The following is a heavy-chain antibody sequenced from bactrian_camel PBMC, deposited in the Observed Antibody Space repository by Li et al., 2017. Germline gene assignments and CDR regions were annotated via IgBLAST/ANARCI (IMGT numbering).Heavy chain of an antibody. J-gene: IGHJ4*01. D-gene: IGHD3*01. V-gene: IGHV3S54*01. CDR3: AARAYCRSFRPADVDY. CDR1: IATYRPNC. Sequence: QLVESGGGSVETGGSLKLSCTSPIATYRPNCMGWFRQAPGKEREAVAAIRAGDGRTYYADSVKGRFTISQDHSKNLLSLQMNSLKPEDTAMYYCAARAYCRSFRPADVDYWGQGTQVTVS. CDR2: IRAGDGRT.